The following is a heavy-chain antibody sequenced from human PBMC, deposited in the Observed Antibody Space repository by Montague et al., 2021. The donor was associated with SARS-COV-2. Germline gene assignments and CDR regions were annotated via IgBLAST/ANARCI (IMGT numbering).Heavy chain of an antibody. Sequence: SKTLSLTCAVYDGSFSDYSWTWIRQPPGKGLEWIGEINHRGSTNYNPSLKSRVTISVDTSKNQFSLKMTSVTAADTAAYYCARDRQHINMVVVIVTGGEYYFDFWGQGTLVAVSS. D-gene: IGHD3-22*01. J-gene: IGHJ4*02. CDR2: INHRGST. V-gene: IGHV4-34*01. CDR1: DGSFSDYS. CDR3: ARDRQHINMVVVIVTGGEYYFDF.